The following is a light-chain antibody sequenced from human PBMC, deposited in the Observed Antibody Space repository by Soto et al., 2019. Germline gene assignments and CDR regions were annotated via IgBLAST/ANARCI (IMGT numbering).Light chain of an antibody. V-gene: IGKV3-20*01. Sequence: EIVLTQSPGSLSLSPRERATLSCRASQSVSSNHLAWYQQKPGQAPRLLIYGASRSATGIPDRCSGSGSGTEFTLTISRLEPEDFAVYYCQQYGSSTYTCGQGTKVEIK. CDR3: QQYGSSTYT. CDR2: GAS. CDR1: QSVSSNH. J-gene: IGKJ2*01.